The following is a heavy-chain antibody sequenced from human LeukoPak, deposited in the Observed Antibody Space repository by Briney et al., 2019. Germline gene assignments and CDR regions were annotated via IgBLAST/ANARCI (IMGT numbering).Heavy chain of an antibody. Sequence: SETLSLTCTVSGGSMSHYYWSWVRQTPGKGLEYIGYISNSGSTDHNPPLKSRVTISLDTSKSRLSLKLSSVTAADTAVYYCARRGRAAGKYGGYEYWYFDYWGQGTLVTVSS. CDR3: ARRGRAAGKYGGYEYWYFDY. CDR1: GGSMSHYY. CDR2: ISNSGST. V-gene: IGHV4-59*08. D-gene: IGHD5-12*01. J-gene: IGHJ4*02.